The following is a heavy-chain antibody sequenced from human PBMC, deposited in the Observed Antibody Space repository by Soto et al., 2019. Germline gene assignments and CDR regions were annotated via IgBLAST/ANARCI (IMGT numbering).Heavy chain of an antibody. V-gene: IGHV4-59*01. J-gene: IGHJ5*02. CDR2: IYYSGST. D-gene: IGHD3-16*01. CDR3: ARDYRGPEMGGGEFDP. Sequence: PSETLSLTCTVSGGSISSYYWSWIRQPPGKGLEWIGYIYYSGSTNYNPSLKSRVTISVDTSKNQFSLKLSSVTAADTAVYYCARDYRGPEMGGGEFDPWGQGTLVTVSS. CDR1: GGSISSYY.